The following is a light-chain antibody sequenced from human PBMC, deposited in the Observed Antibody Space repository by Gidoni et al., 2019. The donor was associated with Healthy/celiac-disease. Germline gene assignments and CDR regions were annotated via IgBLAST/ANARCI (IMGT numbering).Light chain of an antibody. CDR3: QQYGSSRT. J-gene: IGKJ1*01. CDR2: GAS. CDR1: QSVSSCY. V-gene: IGKV3-20*01. Sequence: EIVLTQSPGTLSLSPGERATLSCRASQSVSSCYLAWYQQKPGQAPRLLIYGASSRATGIPDRFSGSGSGTDFTLTISRLDPEDFAVYYCQQYGSSRTFGQGTKVEIK.